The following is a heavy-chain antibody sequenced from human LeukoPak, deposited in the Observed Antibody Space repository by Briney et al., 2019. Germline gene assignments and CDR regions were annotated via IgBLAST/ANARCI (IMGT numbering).Heavy chain of an antibody. CDR1: GFTFSSYA. CDR2: LSGSGGST. D-gene: IGHD1-26*01. J-gene: IGHJ2*01. Sequence: GGSLRLSCAASGFTFSSYATSWVRQAPGKGLEWVSALSGSGGSTYYADSVKGRFTISRDNSKNTLYLQMNSLRAEDTAVYYCARGWGSYLLDWYFDLWGRGTLVTVSS. V-gene: IGHV3-23*01. CDR3: ARGWGSYLLDWYFDL.